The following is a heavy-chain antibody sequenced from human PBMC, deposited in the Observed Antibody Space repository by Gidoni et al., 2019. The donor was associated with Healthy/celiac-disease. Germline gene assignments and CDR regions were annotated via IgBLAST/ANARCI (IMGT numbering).Heavy chain of an antibody. Sequence: QVQLQESGPGLVKPSETLSLTCAVSGYSISSVYYWGWIRQPPGKGLEWIGSIYHSGSTYYNPSLKSRVTISVDTSKNQFSLKLSSVTAADTAVYYCARDRQLGNFDYWGQGTLVTVSS. J-gene: IGHJ4*02. CDR2: IYHSGST. V-gene: IGHV4-38-2*02. CDR1: GYSISSVYY. D-gene: IGHD6-13*01. CDR3: ARDRQLGNFDY.